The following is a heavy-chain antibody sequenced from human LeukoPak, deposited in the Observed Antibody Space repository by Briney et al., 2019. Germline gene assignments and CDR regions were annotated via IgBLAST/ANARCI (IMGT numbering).Heavy chain of an antibody. D-gene: IGHD1-26*01. CDR2: ISVSIGYT. CDR3: AKDYSGSYYNFDY. V-gene: IGHV3-23*01. Sequence: GGSLRLSCAASGFTFSNFAMSWVRQAPGKGLEWVSTISVSIGYTYYADSVKGRFTISRDNSKNTLYLQMNSLRAEDTAVYYCAKDYSGSYYNFDYWGQGTLVTVSS. J-gene: IGHJ4*02. CDR1: GFTFSNFA.